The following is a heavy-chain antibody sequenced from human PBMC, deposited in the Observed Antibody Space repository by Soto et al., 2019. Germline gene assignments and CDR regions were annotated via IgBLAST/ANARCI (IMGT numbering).Heavy chain of an antibody. CDR1: GGTFSIYA. CDR2: IIPIFGTA. Sequence: SVKVSCKASGGTFSIYAISCVLQSPVQWLDWMGGIIPIFGTANYAQKFQGRVTITADESTSTAYMELSSLRSEDTAVYYCARDLGYCSSTSCYISDDAFDIWGQGTMVTVSS. V-gene: IGHV1-69*13. D-gene: IGHD2-2*02. J-gene: IGHJ3*02. CDR3: ARDLGYCSSTSCYISDDAFDI.